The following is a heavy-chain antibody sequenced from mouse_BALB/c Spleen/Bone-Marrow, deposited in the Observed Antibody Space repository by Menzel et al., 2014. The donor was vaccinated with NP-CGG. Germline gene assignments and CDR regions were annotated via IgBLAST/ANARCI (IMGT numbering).Heavy chain of an antibody. J-gene: IGHJ1*01. CDR3: TRGGNWDDFDV. Sequence: DVQLVESGGGLVQPGGSRKLSCAASGFTFSSFGMHWVRQAPEKGLEWVAYISSGSTAIFYADTVKGRFTISRDNPKNTLFLQMTSLRSEDTATYYCTRGGNWDDFDVWGAGTTVTVSS. CDR2: ISSGSTAI. D-gene: IGHD4-1*01. CDR1: GFTFSSFG. V-gene: IGHV5-17*02.